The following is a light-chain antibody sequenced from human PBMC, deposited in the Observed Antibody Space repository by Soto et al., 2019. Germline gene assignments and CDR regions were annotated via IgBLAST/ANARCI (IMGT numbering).Light chain of an antibody. CDR3: QQYGGSRIT. Sequence: NVLTQSPGTLSLSPGERATLSCRASQSVSTKLAWYQQKPGQAPRLLISGASNRATGIPDRFSGSGSGTDFTLTISRLEPEDFALYYCQQYGGSRITFGQGTRLEIK. V-gene: IGKV3-20*01. CDR2: GAS. CDR1: QSVSTK. J-gene: IGKJ5*01.